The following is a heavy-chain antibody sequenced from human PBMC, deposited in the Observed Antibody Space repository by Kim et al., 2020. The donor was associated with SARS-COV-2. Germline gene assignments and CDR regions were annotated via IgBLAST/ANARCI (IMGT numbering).Heavy chain of an antibody. D-gene: IGHD5-18*01. V-gene: IGHV3-30*02. J-gene: IGHJ6*02. Sequence: YVKGRFTISRDNSKNTLYLQMNSLRAEDTAVYYCAKSLREEQLWFYGMDVWGQGTTVTVSS. CDR3: AKSLREEQLWFYGMDV.